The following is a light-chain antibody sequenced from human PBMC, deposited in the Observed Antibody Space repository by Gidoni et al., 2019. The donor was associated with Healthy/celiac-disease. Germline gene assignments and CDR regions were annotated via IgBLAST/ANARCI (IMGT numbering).Light chain of an antibody. V-gene: IGKV1-5*03. Sequence: IQMTQSPSTLSASVGDRVTITCRASQSISSWLAWYQQKPGKAPKLLIYKASSLESGVPPRFSGSGSGTEFTLTISSLQPDDFATYYCQQYNSYSPYTFGQXTKLEIK. J-gene: IGKJ2*01. CDR3: QQYNSYSPYT. CDR1: QSISSW. CDR2: KAS.